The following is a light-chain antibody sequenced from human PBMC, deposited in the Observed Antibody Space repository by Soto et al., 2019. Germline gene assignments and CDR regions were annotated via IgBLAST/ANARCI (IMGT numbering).Light chain of an antibody. CDR3: QQHGSSPPYT. CDR1: QSVSSGY. J-gene: IGKJ2*01. CDR2: GAS. V-gene: IGKV3-20*01. Sequence: EIVLTQSPGTLSLSPGERATLSCRASQSVSSGYLAWYQQKPGQAPRLLIYGASSRATGIPDRFSGSGSGTDFTLSISRLEPEDVAVYYCQQHGSSPPYTFGQGTQLEI.